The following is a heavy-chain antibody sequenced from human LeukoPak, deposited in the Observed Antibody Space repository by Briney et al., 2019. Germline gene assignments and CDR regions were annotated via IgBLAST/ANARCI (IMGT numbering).Heavy chain of an antibody. CDR2: IYYSGST. J-gene: IGHJ3*02. CDR1: GGSISSHY. CDR3: ARELHNWNYARGAFDI. V-gene: IGHV4-59*11. D-gene: IGHD1-7*01. Sequence: SETLSLTCTVSGGSISSHYRSWIRQPPGKGLEWIGYIYYSGSTNYNPSLKSRVTISVDTSKNQFSLKLSSVTAADTAVYYCARELHNWNYARGAFDIWGQGTMVTVSS.